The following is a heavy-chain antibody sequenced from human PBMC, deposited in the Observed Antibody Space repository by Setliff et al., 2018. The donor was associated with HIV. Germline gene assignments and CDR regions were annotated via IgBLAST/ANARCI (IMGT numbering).Heavy chain of an antibody. V-gene: IGHV3-23*01. J-gene: IGHJ4*02. CDR1: GFTFSSYS. CDR3: AKAMGHLPYFFDS. CDR2: ISGRGSST. Sequence: GGSLRLSCAGSGFTFSSYSLNWVRQAPGKGLEWISGISGRGSSTYYADAARGRFTISRDNSRDTVFLEMTSLSPEDTAVYYCAKAMGHLPYFFDSWGQGTLVTVSS.